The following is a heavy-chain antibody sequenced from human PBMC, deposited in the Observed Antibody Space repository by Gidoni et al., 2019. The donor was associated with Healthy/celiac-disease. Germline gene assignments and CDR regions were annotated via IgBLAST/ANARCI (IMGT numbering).Heavy chain of an antibody. Sequence: QVQLVQSGAEVKKPGASVKVSCKASGYTFTGYYMHWVRQAPGQGLEWMGWINPHSGGTNYAQKFQGRVTMTRYTSISTAYMELSRLRSDDTAVYYCARAGTYSPGEVIDYWGQGTLVTVSS. V-gene: IGHV1-2*02. D-gene: IGHD6-19*01. CDR1: GYTFTGYY. CDR3: ARAGTYSPGEVIDY. CDR2: INPHSGGT. J-gene: IGHJ4*02.